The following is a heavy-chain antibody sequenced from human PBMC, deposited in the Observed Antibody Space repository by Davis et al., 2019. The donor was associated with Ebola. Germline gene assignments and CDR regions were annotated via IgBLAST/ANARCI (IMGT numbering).Heavy chain of an antibody. V-gene: IGHV3-11*01. Sequence: PGGSLRLSCAASGFIFSNFYMSWVRQAPGKGLEWISYLDCDGSSVYTADSLKGRFTISRDNAKNLLYLQMDSLTVEDTAVYFCVRGAGLQKWGQGTLVTVSA. CDR2: LDCDGSSV. J-gene: IGHJ4*02. D-gene: IGHD6-19*01. CDR1: GFIFSNFY. CDR3: VRGAGLQK.